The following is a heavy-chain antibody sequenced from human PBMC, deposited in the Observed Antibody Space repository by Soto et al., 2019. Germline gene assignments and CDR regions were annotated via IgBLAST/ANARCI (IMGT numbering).Heavy chain of an antibody. CDR2: MFYVGAT. V-gene: IGHV4-30-4*01. J-gene: IGHJ5*02. CDR1: GGSISSGDYY. CDR3: ARVARFCSSPSCRGRNWFDP. D-gene: IGHD2-2*01. Sequence: QVQLQESGPGLVEPSQTLSLTCSVSGGSISSGDYYWSWIRQPPGKGLEWIGYMFYVGATYYNPSLKSRVTISVDTSKNQFSLKLSSGTAAYTAVYHCARVARFCSSPSCRGRNWFDPWGQGTLVTVTS.